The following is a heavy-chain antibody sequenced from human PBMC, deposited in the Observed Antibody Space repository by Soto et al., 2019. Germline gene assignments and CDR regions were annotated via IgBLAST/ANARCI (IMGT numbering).Heavy chain of an antibody. V-gene: IGHV3-23*01. D-gene: IGHD3-10*01. CDR3: AKDGTFTMVRGVIISYYGMDV. Sequence: PGGSLRLSCAASGFTFSSYAMSWVRQAPGKGLEWVSAISGSGGSTYYADSVKGRFTISRDNSKNTLYLQMNSLRAEDTAVYYCAKDGTFTMVRGVIISYYGMDVWGQGTTVTV. J-gene: IGHJ6*02. CDR1: GFTFSSYA. CDR2: ISGSGGST.